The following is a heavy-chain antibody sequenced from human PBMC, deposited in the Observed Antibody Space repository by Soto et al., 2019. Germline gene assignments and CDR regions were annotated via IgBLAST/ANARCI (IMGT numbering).Heavy chain of an antibody. CDR1: GYSFTSYW. V-gene: IGHV5-51*01. CDR2: IYPGDSDT. Sequence: LKISCKGSGYSFTSYWIGWVRQMPGKGLEWMGIIYPGDSDTRYSPSFQGQVTISADKSISTAYLQWSSLKASDTAMYYCARRAFGSSGNTRIDYWGQGTLVTVSS. D-gene: IGHD3-16*01. CDR3: ARRAFGSSGNTRIDY. J-gene: IGHJ4*02.